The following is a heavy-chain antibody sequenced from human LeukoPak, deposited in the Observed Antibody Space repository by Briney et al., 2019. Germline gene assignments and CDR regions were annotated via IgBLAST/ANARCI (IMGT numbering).Heavy chain of an antibody. V-gene: IGHV3-23*01. D-gene: IGHD4-17*01. Sequence: PGGSLRLSCAASGFTFSSYAMSWVRQAPGKGLEWVSAISGSGGSTYYADSVKGRFTISRDNARNTLYLQMNSLRAEDTAVYYCARAGDYRFDYWGQGTLVTVSS. CDR3: ARAGDYRFDY. CDR2: ISGSGGST. CDR1: GFTFSSYA. J-gene: IGHJ4*02.